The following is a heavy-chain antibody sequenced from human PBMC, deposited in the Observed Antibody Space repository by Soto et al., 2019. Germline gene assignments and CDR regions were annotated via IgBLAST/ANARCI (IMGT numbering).Heavy chain of an antibody. CDR1: GFTFSSYA. CDR3: AREEAKWELLTYFDY. J-gene: IGHJ4*02. V-gene: IGHV3-30-3*01. CDR2: ISYDGSNK. D-gene: IGHD1-26*01. Sequence: QVQLVESGGGVVQPGRSLRLSCAASGFTFSSYAMHWVRQAPGKGLEWVAVISYDGSNKYYADSVKGRFTISRDNSKNPLYLQMNRLGAEDTVLYYCAREEAKWELLTYFDYWGQGTLVTVSS.